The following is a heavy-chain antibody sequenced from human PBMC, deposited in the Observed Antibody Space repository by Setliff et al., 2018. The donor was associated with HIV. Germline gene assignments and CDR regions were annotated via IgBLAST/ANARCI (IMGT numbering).Heavy chain of an antibody. CDR1: GFTFSSYA. J-gene: IGHJ6*03. V-gene: IGHV3-23*01. CDR2: ISGSGGST. D-gene: IGHD3-10*01. Sequence: GGSLRLSCAASGFTFSSYAMSWVRQAPGKGLEWVSAISGSGGSTYYADSVKGRFTSSRDKSKNTVYLQMYSLRAEDTALYYCANSYSASGNYHYYDYLDVWGKGTTVTVSS. CDR3: ANSYSASGNYHYYDYLDV.